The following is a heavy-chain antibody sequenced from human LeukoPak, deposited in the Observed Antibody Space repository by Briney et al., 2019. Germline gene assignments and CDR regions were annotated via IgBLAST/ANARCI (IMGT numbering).Heavy chain of an antibody. CDR1: GFTFSSYW. Sequence: GGSLRLSCAASGFTFSSYWMSWVRQAPGKGLEWVANIKQDGSEKYYVDSVKGRFTISRDNAKNSLYLQMNSLRAEDTALYYCAKDIGGSYRNYFDYWGQGTLVTVSS. V-gene: IGHV3-7*03. D-gene: IGHD1-26*01. CDR3: AKDIGGSYRNYFDY. CDR2: IKQDGSEK. J-gene: IGHJ4*02.